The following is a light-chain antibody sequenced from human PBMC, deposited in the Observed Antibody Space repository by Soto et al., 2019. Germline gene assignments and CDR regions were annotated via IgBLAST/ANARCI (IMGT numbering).Light chain of an antibody. J-gene: IGKJ1*01. Sequence: EIVMTQSPATLSVAPGERATLSCRASQSISSILAWYQQKPGQAPRLLIYGASTRATGIPARFTGSGSGTESTLTISSLQSEDFALYYCQQYYDWPITFGQGTKVDI. CDR1: QSISSI. CDR2: GAS. V-gene: IGKV3-15*01. CDR3: QQYYDWPIT.